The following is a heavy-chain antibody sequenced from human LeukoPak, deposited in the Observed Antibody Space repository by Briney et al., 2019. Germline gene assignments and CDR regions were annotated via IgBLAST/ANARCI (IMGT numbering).Heavy chain of an antibody. J-gene: IGHJ4*02. Sequence: GGSLRLSCAASGFTVTTLAMTWVRQAPGKGLEWVSVIGESDGRTYYADSVKGRFTISRDESKNTLYLQMNSLRAEDTAVYYCAKGPTDSCWEKLHDWGQGTLVTVSS. CDR1: GFTVTTLA. CDR3: AKGPTDSCWEKLHD. V-gene: IGHV3-23*01. D-gene: IGHD1-26*01. CDR2: IGESDGRT.